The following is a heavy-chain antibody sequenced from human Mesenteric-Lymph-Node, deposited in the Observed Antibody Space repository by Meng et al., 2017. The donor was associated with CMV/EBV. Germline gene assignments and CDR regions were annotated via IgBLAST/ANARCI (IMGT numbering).Heavy chain of an antibody. CDR3: ARAARPGGWFDP. V-gene: IGHV3-7*01. CDR1: GFTFSSYW. Sequence: GESLKISCAASGFTFSSYWMSWVRQAPGEGLEWVANIKQDGSEKYYVDSVKGRFTISRDNAKNSLYLQMNSLRAEDTAVYYCARAARPGGWFDPWGQGTLVTVSS. D-gene: IGHD6-6*01. J-gene: IGHJ5*02. CDR2: IKQDGSEK.